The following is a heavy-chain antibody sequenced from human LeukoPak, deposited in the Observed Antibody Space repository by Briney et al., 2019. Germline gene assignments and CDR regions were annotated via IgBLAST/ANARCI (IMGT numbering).Heavy chain of an antibody. D-gene: IGHD3-22*01. CDR1: GFTFSSYA. Sequence: GSLRLSCAASGFTFSSYAMSWVRQAPGKGLEWVSAISGSCGSTYYADSVKGRFTISRDNSKNTLYLQMKSLRAEDTAVYYCAKSFYYDSSGYYYAFGYFDYWGQGTLVTVSS. V-gene: IGHV3-23*01. J-gene: IGHJ4*02. CDR3: AKSFYYDSSGYYYAFGYFDY. CDR2: ISGSCGST.